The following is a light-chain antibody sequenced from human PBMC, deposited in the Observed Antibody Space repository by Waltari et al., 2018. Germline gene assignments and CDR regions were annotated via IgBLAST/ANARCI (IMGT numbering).Light chain of an antibody. CDR3: QQSYITTYT. Sequence: IQMNQSPSSLSASLGYRVTITCRSSQSISSSLNWYQQIPGKVPKLRIYVASNLQSGVPSRFSGSGSGTDFSLTISSLQPEDFATYYCQQSYITTYTFGQGTKLEIK. CDR2: VAS. CDR1: QSISSS. J-gene: IGKJ2*01. V-gene: IGKV1-39*01.